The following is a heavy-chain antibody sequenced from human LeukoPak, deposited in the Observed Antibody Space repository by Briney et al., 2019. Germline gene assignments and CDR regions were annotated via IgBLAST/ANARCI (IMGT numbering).Heavy chain of an antibody. CDR2: IGTAGDT. CDR3: AKRWIVGATSYFDY. Sequence: GGSLRLSCAASGITFSSYDMHWVRQATGKGLEWVSAIGTAGDTYYPGSVKGRFTISRENAKNSLYLQMNSLRAEDTAVYYCAKRWIVGATSYFDYWGRGTLVTVSS. CDR1: GITFSSYD. D-gene: IGHD1-26*01. V-gene: IGHV3-13*01. J-gene: IGHJ4*02.